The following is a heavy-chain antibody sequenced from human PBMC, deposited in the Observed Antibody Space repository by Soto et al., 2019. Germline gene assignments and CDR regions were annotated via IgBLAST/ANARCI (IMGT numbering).Heavy chain of an antibody. CDR1: GYTFTSYE. CDR2: MNPNRGNT. CDR3: ASGIVVVVAADDAFDI. V-gene: IGHV1-8*01. J-gene: IGHJ3*02. D-gene: IGHD2-15*01. Sequence: ASVKVSCKASGYTFTSYEINWVRQATGQGLGWMGWMNPNRGNTGYAQKFQGRVTMTRNTSISTAYMELSSPRSVDTAVYYCASGIVVVVAADDAFDIWGQGTMVTVSS.